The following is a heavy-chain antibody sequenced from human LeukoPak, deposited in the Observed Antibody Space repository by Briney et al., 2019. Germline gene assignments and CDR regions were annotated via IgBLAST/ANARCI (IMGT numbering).Heavy chain of an antibody. Sequence: SETLSLTCTASGGSISSYYWSWIRQPAGKGLEWIGRIYTSGSTNYNPSLKSRVTMSVDTSKNQFSLKLSSVTAADTAVYYCARDLHYYDSSGYYYYYGMDVWGQGTTVTVSS. CDR1: GGSISSYY. CDR3: ARDLHYYDSSGYYYYYGMDV. J-gene: IGHJ6*02. CDR2: IYTSGST. V-gene: IGHV4-4*07. D-gene: IGHD3-22*01.